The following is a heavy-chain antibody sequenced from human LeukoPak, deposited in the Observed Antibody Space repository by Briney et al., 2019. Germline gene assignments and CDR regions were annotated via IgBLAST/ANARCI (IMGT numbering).Heavy chain of an antibody. CDR1: GFIFSSYS. D-gene: IGHD1-14*01. CDR3: AREEPNFDF. Sequence: GGSLRLSCAASGFIFSSYSMNWVRQAPGKGLEWVSVISGGGDTTYYADSVQGRFTISRDNSKNMLFLQMNSLRAEDTAVYYCAREEPNFDFWGQGTLVAVSS. J-gene: IGHJ4*02. V-gene: IGHV3-23*01. CDR2: ISGGGDTT.